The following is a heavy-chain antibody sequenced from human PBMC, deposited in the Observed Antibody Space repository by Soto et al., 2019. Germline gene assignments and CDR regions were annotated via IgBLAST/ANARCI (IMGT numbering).Heavy chain of an antibody. CDR2: IYYSGST. D-gene: IGHD2-2*01. CDR3: ARGRTSSPTPGDY. CDR1: GGSISSGGYY. Sequence: QVQLQESGPGLVKPSQTLSLTCTVSGGSISSGGYYWSWIRQHPGKGLEWIGYIYYSGSTYYNPSLTSRFTISVDTSKNQFSLKLSSVTAADTAVYYCARGRTSSPTPGDYWGQGTLVTVSS. V-gene: IGHV4-31*03. J-gene: IGHJ4*02.